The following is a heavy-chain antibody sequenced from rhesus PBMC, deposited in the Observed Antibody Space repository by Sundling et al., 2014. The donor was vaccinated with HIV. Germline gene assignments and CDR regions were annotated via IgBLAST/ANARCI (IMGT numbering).Heavy chain of an antibody. CDR2: IYSSNGDT. J-gene: IGHJ4*01. D-gene: IGHD3-16*01. CDR3: ARVKSGSYSLRFDY. V-gene: IGHV4-147*01. CDR1: GGSISSDY. Sequence: QVQLQESGPGLVKPSETLSLTCAVSGGSISSDYWSWIRQAPGKGLEWIGTIYSSNGDTYFNPSLNSRVTISTDTSKNQFSLKLSSVTAADTAVYYCARVKSGSYSLRFDYWGQGVLVTVSS.